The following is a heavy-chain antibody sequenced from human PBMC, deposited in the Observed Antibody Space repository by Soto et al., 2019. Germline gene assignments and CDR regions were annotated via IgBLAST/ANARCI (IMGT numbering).Heavy chain of an antibody. CDR2: ISPSGST. J-gene: IGHJ5*02. CDR1: GYSISSSNW. Sequence: LSLTCAVSGYSISSSNWWGWIRQPPGKGLEWIGYISPSGSTYYNPSLQSRVTMSVDTSKNQFSLRLSSATAMDTAVYYCARDRANWFDPWGQGTLVTVSS. V-gene: IGHV4-28*03. CDR3: ARDRANWFDP.